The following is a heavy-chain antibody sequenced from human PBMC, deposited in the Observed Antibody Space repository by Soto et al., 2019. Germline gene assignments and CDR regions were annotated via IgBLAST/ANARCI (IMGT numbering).Heavy chain of an antibody. V-gene: IGHV3-15*01. Sequence: GGSLRLSCAASGFTFSNAWMSWVRQAPGKGLEWVGRIKSKTDGGSTDYAAPGKGRFTISRDDSKNTLYLQMNSLKTEDTAVYYCTTVWRVLLWFGDRWSDAFDIWGQGTMVTVSS. D-gene: IGHD3-10*01. J-gene: IGHJ3*02. CDR3: TTVWRVLLWFGDRWSDAFDI. CDR1: GFTFSNAW. CDR2: IKSKTDGGST.